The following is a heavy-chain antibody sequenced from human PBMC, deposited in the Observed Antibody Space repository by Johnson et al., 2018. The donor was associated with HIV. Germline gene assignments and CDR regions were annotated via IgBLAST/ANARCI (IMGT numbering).Heavy chain of an antibody. J-gene: IGHJ3*02. CDR1: GFIFSSYA. Sequence: QVQLVESGGGVVQAGRSLRLSCAASGFIFSSYAMHWVRQAPGEGLEWVAVISYDGSNKYYADSVKGRFTISRDNSKNTLYLQMNSLRAEDTAVYYCAIEWERLGRAFDIWGQGKMVTVSS. CDR3: AIEWERLGRAFDI. D-gene: IGHD1-26*01. CDR2: ISYDGSNK. V-gene: IGHV3-30*04.